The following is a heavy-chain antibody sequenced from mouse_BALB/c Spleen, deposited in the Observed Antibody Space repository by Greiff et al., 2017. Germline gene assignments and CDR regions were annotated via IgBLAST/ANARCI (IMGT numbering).Heavy chain of an antibody. V-gene: IGHV1-20*02. J-gene: IGHJ4*01. CDR1: GYSFTGYF. CDR3: ARYDEGYAMDY. Sequence: EVQLQQSGPELVKPGASVKISCKASGYSFTGYFMNWVMQSHGKSLEWIGRINPYNGDTFYNQKFKGKATLTVDKSSSTAHMELRSLASEDSAVYYCARYDEGYAMDYWGQGTSVTVSS. D-gene: IGHD2-14*01. CDR2: INPYNGDT.